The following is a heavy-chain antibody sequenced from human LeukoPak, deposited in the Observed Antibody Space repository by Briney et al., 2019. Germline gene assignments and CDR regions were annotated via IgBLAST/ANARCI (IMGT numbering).Heavy chain of an antibody. Sequence: GGSLRLSCAASGFTFSSYAMSWVRQAPGKGLEWVSAISGSGGSTYYADSVKGRFTISRDNSKNTLYLQMNSLRAEDTAVYYCAKGPHMDTAMAIGFAFGYWGQGTLVTVSS. CDR3: AKGPHMDTAMAIGFAFGY. D-gene: IGHD5-18*01. V-gene: IGHV3-23*01. J-gene: IGHJ4*02. CDR1: GFTFSSYA. CDR2: ISGSGGST.